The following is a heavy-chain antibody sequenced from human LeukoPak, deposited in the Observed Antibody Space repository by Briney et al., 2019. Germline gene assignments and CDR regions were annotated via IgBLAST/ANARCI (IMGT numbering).Heavy chain of an antibody. CDR3: ARDPLSPDYGDLDP. CDR1: GFSFSNYW. Sequence: GGSLRLSCAASGFSFSNYWMSWVRQAPGKGLEWVANIKQDGSAKYYVDSVNGRFTISRDNANKSVYLQMNSLRGEDTAVYYCARDPLSPDYGDLDPWGQGTLVTVSS. J-gene: IGHJ5*02. D-gene: IGHD4-17*01. V-gene: IGHV3-7*01. CDR2: IKQDGSAK.